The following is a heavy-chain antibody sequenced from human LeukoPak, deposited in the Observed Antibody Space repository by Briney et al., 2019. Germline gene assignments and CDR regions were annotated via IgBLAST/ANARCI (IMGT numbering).Heavy chain of an antibody. V-gene: IGHV5-51*01. CDR1: GYSFATNW. Sequence: GESLKISCKASGYSFATNWIGWVRQMPGKGLEWMGIIYPSDSDTRISPSFQGQVTISADKSISTAYLQWSSLKASDTAMYYCARVWYSGYEFAYWGQGTLVTVSS. D-gene: IGHD5-12*01. CDR2: IYPSDSDT. J-gene: IGHJ4*02. CDR3: ARVWYSGYEFAY.